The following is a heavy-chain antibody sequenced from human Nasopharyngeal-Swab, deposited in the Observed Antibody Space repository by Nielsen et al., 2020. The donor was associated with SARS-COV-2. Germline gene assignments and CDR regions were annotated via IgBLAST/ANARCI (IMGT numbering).Heavy chain of an antibody. D-gene: IGHD5-24*01. CDR3: ARDWGRDGYTIGRDY. J-gene: IGHJ4*02. CDR1: GFTFSDYD. Sequence: GESLKISCAASGFTFSDYDMHWVRQATGKGLEWVSAIGTGGDTYYPGSVKGRFTISRENAKNSLYLQMNSLRAEDTAVYYCARDWGRDGYTIGRDYWGQGTLVTVSS. V-gene: IGHV3-13*01. CDR2: IGTGGDT.